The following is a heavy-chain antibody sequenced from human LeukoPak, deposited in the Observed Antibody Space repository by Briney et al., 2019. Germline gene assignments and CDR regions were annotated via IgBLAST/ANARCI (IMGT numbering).Heavy chain of an antibody. D-gene: IGHD5-24*01. Sequence: GASVKVSCKASGYTFTSYYMHWVRQAPGQGLEWMGIINPSGGSTSYAQKFQGRVTMTRDTSTSTVYMELSSLRSEDAAVYYCARDGGKNVEIDYWGQGTLVTVSS. CDR3: ARDGGKNVEIDY. CDR2: INPSGGST. J-gene: IGHJ4*02. CDR1: GYTFTSYY. V-gene: IGHV1-46*01.